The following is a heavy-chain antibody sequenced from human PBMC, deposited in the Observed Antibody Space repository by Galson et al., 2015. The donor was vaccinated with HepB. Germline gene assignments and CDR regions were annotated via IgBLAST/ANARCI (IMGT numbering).Heavy chain of an antibody. D-gene: IGHD6-13*01. Sequence: SLRLSCAASGFTFSSYAMHWVRQAPGKGLEWVAVISYDGSNKYYADSVKGRFTISRDNSKNTLYLQMNSLRAEDTAVYYCARGARIAAAGRLSYYFDYWGQGTLVTVSS. CDR3: ARGARIAAAGRLSYYFDY. J-gene: IGHJ4*02. CDR1: GFTFSSYA. CDR2: ISYDGSNK. V-gene: IGHV3-30-3*01.